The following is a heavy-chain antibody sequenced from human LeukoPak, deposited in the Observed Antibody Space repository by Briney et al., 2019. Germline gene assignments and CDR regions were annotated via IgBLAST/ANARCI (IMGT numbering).Heavy chain of an antibody. CDR1: GGSFSGYY. CDR2: INHSGST. CDR3: VRVMDYYDSSGFDY. J-gene: IGHJ4*02. V-gene: IGHV4-34*01. D-gene: IGHD3-22*01. Sequence: SETLSLTCAVYGGSFSGYYWSWIRQPPGKGLEWIGEINHSGSTNYNPSLKSRVTISVDTSKNQFSLKLSSVTAADTAVYYCVRVMDYYDSSGFDYWGQGTLVTVSS.